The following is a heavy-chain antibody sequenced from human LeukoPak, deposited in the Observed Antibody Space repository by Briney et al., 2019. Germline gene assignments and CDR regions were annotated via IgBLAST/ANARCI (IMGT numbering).Heavy chain of an antibody. CDR3: VRVPAATSFDY. Sequence: GESLKISCKGSGYTFTNDWIGWVRQMPGKGLEWMGIIFPGDSDTRYSPSFQGQVTISADKSISTAYLQWSSLKASDTAMYYCVRVPAATSFDYWGQGTLVTVSS. D-gene: IGHD2-2*01. V-gene: IGHV5-51*01. CDR1: GYTFTNDW. CDR2: IFPGDSDT. J-gene: IGHJ4*02.